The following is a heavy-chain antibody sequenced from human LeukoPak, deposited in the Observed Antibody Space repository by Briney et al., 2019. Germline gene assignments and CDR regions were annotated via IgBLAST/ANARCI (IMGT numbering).Heavy chain of an antibody. CDR2: VYYSGST. J-gene: IGHJ4*02. D-gene: IGHD5-18*01. V-gene: IGHV4-39*07. Sequence: TTSETLSLTCTVSGGSVNNYDWGWIRQPPGMGLDWIGSVYYSGSTYYNPSLNSRVTISVDTSKNQFSLKLNSVTAADTAVYYCARVGSGYSYGPFDYWGQGTLVTVSS. CDR3: ARVGSGYSYGPFDY. CDR1: GGSVNNYD.